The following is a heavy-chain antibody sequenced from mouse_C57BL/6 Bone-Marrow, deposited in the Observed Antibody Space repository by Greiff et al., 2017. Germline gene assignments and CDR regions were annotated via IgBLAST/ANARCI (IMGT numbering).Heavy chain of an antibody. J-gene: IGHJ4*01. CDR3: ARDLWLRRRDYAMDY. CDR2: ISDGGSYT. Sequence: DVQLVESGGGLVKPGGSLKLSCAASGFTFSSYAMSWVRQTPEKRLEWVATISDGGSYTYYPDNVKGRFTISRDNAKNNLYLQMSHLKSEDTAMYYCARDLWLRRRDYAMDYWGQGTSVTVSS. V-gene: IGHV5-4*01. CDR1: GFTFSSYA. D-gene: IGHD2-2*01.